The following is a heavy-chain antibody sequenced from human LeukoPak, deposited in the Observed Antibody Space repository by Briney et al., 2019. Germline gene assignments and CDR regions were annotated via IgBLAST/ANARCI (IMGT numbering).Heavy chain of an antibody. V-gene: IGHV4-34*01. CDR2: INHSGST. CDR1: GGSFSGYY. J-gene: IGHJ4*02. D-gene: IGHD3-3*01. CDR3: ARGRGYPLRFLEWVSPDFDY. Sequence: SETLSLTCAVYGGSFSGYYWSWIRQPPGKGLEWIGEINHSGSTNYNPSLKSRVTISVDTSKNQFSLKLSSVTAADTAVYYCARGRGYPLRFLEWVSPDFDYWGQGTLVTVSS.